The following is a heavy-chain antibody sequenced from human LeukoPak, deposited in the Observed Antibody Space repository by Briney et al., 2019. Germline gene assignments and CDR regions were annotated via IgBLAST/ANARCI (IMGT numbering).Heavy chain of an antibody. V-gene: IGHV3-9*01. CDR1: GFTFDDYA. Sequence: PGGSLRLSCAASGFTFDDYAMHWVRQAPGKGLEWVSGISWNSGSIGYADSVKGRFTISRDNAKNSLYLQMNSLRAEDTALYYCAKGMSSGVYYFYGLDVWGQGTTVTVSS. CDR2: ISWNSGSI. CDR3: AKGMSSGVYYFYGLDV. D-gene: IGHD6-19*01. J-gene: IGHJ6*02.